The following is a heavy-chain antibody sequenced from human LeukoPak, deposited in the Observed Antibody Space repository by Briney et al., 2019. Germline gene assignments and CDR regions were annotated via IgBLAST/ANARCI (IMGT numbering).Heavy chain of an antibody. CDR2: IIPIFGTA. CDR1: GGTFSRYA. CDR3: ARGYCSNTACLGRPYFDF. J-gene: IGHJ4*02. Sequence: SVKVSCKASGGTFSRYAISWVRQAPGQGLEWMGEIIPIFGTANYARKFQGRVTITTDESTSTAYMEVSSLRSEDTAVYYCARGYCSNTACLGRPYFDFWGQGTLITVSS. D-gene: IGHD2-2*01. V-gene: IGHV1-69*05.